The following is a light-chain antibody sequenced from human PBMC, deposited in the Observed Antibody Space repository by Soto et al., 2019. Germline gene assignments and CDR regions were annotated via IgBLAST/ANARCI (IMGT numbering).Light chain of an antibody. CDR3: QQYGSSPPFT. CDR1: QSVSSSY. CDR2: GAS. Sequence: EIVLTQSPGTLFLSPGERATLSCRASQSVSSSYLAWYQQKPGQAPRLLIYGASSRATGIPDRFGGSGSGTDFTLTISRLEPEDFAVYYCQQYGSSPPFTFGQGTKVDIK. J-gene: IGKJ1*01. V-gene: IGKV3-20*01.